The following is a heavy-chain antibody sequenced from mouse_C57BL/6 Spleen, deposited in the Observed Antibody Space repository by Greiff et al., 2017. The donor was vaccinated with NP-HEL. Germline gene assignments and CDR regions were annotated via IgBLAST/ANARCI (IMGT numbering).Heavy chain of an antibody. Sequence: EVQLKESGGGLVKPGGSLKLSCAASGFTFSSYAMSWVRQTPEKRLEWVATISDGGSYTYYPDNVKGRFTISRDNAKNNLYLQMSHLKSEDTAMYYCAREDRSYVDYAMDYWGQGTSVTVSS. D-gene: IGHD1-1*01. CDR3: AREDRSYVDYAMDY. J-gene: IGHJ4*01. V-gene: IGHV5-4*01. CDR2: ISDGGSYT. CDR1: GFTFSSYA.